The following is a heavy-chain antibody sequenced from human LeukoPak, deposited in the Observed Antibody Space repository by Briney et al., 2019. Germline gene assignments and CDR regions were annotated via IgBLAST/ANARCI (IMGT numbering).Heavy chain of an antibody. CDR1: GFIFSSYA. Sequence: PGGSLRLSCAASGFIFSSYAMHWVRQAPGKGLEWVAVISYDGSNKYYADSVKGRFTISRDNSKNTLYLQMNSLRAEDTAVYYCIVLAVTATLGFDYWGQGTLVTVSS. CDR3: IVLAVTATLGFDY. CDR2: ISYDGSNK. V-gene: IGHV3-30*04. D-gene: IGHD6-19*01. J-gene: IGHJ4*02.